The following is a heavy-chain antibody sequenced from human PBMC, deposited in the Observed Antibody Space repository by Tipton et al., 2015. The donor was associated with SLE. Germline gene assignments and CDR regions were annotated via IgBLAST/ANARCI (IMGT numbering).Heavy chain of an antibody. Sequence: GLVKPSETLSLTCAVYGGSFSGYYWSWIRQPPGKGLEWIGEINHSGSTNYNPSLKSRVTISVDTSKNQFSLKLSSVTAADTAVYYCASRGQQLGWFDPWGQGTLVTVSS. CDR1: GGSFSGYY. CDR2: INHSGST. J-gene: IGHJ5*02. D-gene: IGHD6-13*01. V-gene: IGHV4-34*01. CDR3: ASRGQQLGWFDP.